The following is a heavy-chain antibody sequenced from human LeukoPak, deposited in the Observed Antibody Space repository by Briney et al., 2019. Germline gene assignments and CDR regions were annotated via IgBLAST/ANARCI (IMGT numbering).Heavy chain of an antibody. J-gene: IGHJ4*02. V-gene: IGHV4-39*07. CDR2: IYYSGST. D-gene: IGHD5-24*01. CDR3: VRDRDGYNYYFDY. CDR1: GGSIGSSSYY. Sequence: SETLSLTCTVSGGSIGSSSYYWGWIRQPPGKGLEWIGSIYYSGSTYYNPSLKSRVTISVDTSKNQFSLKVTSVTAADTAVYYCVRDRDGYNYYFDYWGQGTLVTVSS.